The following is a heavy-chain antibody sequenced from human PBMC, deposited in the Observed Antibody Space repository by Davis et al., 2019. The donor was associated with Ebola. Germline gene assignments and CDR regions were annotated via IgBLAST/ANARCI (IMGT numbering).Heavy chain of an antibody. CDR2: IYADDST. V-gene: IGHV3-53*01. CDR1: GFTVSSNY. J-gene: IGHJ4*02. CDR3: ARTLTSSSSSDY. Sequence: GESLKISCAASGFTVSSNYMNWVRQAPGKGLEWVSVIYADDSTQYADSVKGRFTISRDNAKSSLYLQMNSLRDEDTAVYYCARTLTSSSSSDYWGQGTLVTVSS. D-gene: IGHD6-13*01.